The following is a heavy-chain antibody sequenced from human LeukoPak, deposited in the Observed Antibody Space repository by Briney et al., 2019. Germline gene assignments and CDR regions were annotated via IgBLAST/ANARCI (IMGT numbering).Heavy chain of an antibody. Sequence: SETLSLTCTVSGGSINTDNYYWSWIRQSPVKGLEWIGYIHHTGTTYYNPSLRSRVSISVFTSNNLFSLTLISVTAADTAVYYCARNLVPYFGELDPWGRGTLVTVSS. J-gene: IGHJ5*02. D-gene: IGHD3-10*01. V-gene: IGHV4-31*03. CDR3: ARNLVPYFGELDP. CDR1: GGSINTDNYY. CDR2: IHHTGTT.